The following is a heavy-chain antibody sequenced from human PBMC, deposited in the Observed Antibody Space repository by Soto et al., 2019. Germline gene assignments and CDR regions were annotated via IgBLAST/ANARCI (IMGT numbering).Heavy chain of an antibody. D-gene: IGHD3-3*01. Sequence: QEQLVETGGGVAQPGRSLRLSCVASGFTFSGYVMHWVRQAPGKGLEWVAVIRYDGTNNYYADSVKGRFTISRDNSKNTLYLQMDSLRAEDTAVYYCGGGPYYDFWSASSIDHWGQGTLVTVSS. CDR2: IRYDGTNN. V-gene: IGHV3-33*01. CDR3: GGGPYYDFWSASSIDH. CDR1: GFTFSGYV. J-gene: IGHJ4*02.